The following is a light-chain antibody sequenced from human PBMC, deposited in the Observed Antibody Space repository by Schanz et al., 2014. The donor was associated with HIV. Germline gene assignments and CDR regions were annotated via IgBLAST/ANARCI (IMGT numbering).Light chain of an antibody. V-gene: IGLV2-14*03. CDR2: DVN. CDR3: SSYAGNNNGV. CDR1: SSDVGVYNY. J-gene: IGLJ3*02. Sequence: QSVLTQPASVSGSPGQSITISCTGTSSDVGVYNYVSWYQQHPGKAPKLMIYDVNNRPSGVSNRFSGSKSGNTASLTISGLQAEDEADYYCSSYAGNNNGVFGGGTKLTVL.